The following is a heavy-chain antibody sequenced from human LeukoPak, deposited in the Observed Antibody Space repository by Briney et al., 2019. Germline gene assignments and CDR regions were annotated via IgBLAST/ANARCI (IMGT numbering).Heavy chain of an antibody. Sequence: GGSLRLSCAASGFTFSSYWMHWVRQAPGKGLVWVSHRSCTRYADSVKGRFTIARDNAKSTLYLQMNSLRAEDTAVYYCARVSARYYYDSSGYYPWYFDYWGQGTLVTVSS. CDR2: RSCT. J-gene: IGHJ4*02. CDR3: ARVSARYYYDSSGYYPWYFDY. CDR1: GFTFSSYW. V-gene: IGHV3-74*01. D-gene: IGHD3-22*01.